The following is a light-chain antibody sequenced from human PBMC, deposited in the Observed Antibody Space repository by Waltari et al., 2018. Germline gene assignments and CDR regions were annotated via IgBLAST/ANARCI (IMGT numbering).Light chain of an antibody. V-gene: IGKV1-5*03. Sequence: DIQMTQSPSTLSASVGDTVIISCRASQRITTSLAWYQQQPGKAPDVLIYGASNLESGVPSRFSGSGSGTEFTLTISSLQPDDFATYYCQQYKSYKTFGQGTRVEIK. CDR2: GAS. J-gene: IGKJ1*01. CDR1: QRITTS. CDR3: QQYKSYKT.